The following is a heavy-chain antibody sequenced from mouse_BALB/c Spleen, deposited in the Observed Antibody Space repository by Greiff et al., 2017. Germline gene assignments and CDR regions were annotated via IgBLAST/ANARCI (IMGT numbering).Heavy chain of an antibody. CDR3: ARVGGYGFDY. CDR2: ISYDGSN. Sequence: EVQVVESGPGLVKPSQSLSLTCSVTGYSITSGYYWNWIRQFPGNKLEWMGYISYDGSNNYNPSLKNRISITRDTSKNQFFLKLNSVTTEDTATYYCARVGGYGFDYWGQGTTLTVSS. D-gene: IGHD2-14*01. J-gene: IGHJ2*01. V-gene: IGHV3-6*02. CDR1: GYSITSGYY.